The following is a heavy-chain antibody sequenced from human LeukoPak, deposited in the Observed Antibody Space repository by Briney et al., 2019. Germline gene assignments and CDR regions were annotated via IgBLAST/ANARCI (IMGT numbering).Heavy chain of an antibody. Sequence: ASVKVSCKVSGYTLTELSMHWVRQAPGKGLEWMGGFDPEDGETIYAQKFQGRVTMTEDTFTDTAYMELSSLRSEDTAVYYCATDRWGCSGGSCYSGNWFDPWGQGTLVTVSS. V-gene: IGHV1-24*01. J-gene: IGHJ5*02. CDR2: FDPEDGET. CDR3: ATDRWGCSGGSCYSGNWFDP. D-gene: IGHD2-15*01. CDR1: GYTLTELS.